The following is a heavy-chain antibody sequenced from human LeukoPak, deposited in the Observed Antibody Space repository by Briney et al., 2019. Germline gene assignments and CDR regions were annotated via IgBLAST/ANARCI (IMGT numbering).Heavy chain of an antibody. CDR1: GYTFTGYY. D-gene: IGHD4-17*01. J-gene: IGHJ5*02. Sequence: ASVKVSCKASGYTFTGYYMHWVRQAPGQGLEWMGWINPNSGGTNYAQKFQGRVTMTRDTSISTAYMELSRLRSDDTAVYYCARGASGVYTVTTSWFDPWGHLTMVTVSS. V-gene: IGHV1-2*02. CDR3: ARGASGVYTVTTSWFDP. CDR2: INPNSGGT.